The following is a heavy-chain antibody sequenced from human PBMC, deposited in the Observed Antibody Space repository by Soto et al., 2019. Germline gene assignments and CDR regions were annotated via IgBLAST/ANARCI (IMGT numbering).Heavy chain of an antibody. D-gene: IGHD3-22*01. CDR2: ISAYNGNT. CDR1: GYTFTSYG. CDR3: ARHHIRITMMVVVTPDAFDI. V-gene: IGHV1-18*04. J-gene: IGHJ3*02. Sequence: GASVKVSCKASGYTFTSYGISWVRQAPGQALEWMGWISAYNGNTNYAQKLQGRVTMTTDTSTSTAYMELRSLRSDDTAVYYCARHHIRITMMVVVTPDAFDIWGQGTMVTVSS.